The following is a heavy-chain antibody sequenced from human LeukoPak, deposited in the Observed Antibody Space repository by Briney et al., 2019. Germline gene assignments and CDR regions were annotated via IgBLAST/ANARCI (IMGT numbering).Heavy chain of an antibody. V-gene: IGHV4-34*01. Sequence: SETLSLTCAVYGGSFSGYYWSWIRQPPGKGLEWIGEINHSGSTNYNPSLKSRVTISVDTPKNQSSLKLSSVTAADTAVYYCARGSAIIFTVKPRNWFDPWGQGTLVTVSS. CDR2: INHSGST. D-gene: IGHD4-17*01. CDR1: GGSFSGYY. CDR3: ARGSAIIFTVKPRNWFDP. J-gene: IGHJ5*02.